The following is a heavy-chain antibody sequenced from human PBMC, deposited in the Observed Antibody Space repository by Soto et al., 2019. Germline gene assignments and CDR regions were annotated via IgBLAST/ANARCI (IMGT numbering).Heavy chain of an antibody. D-gene: IGHD6-6*01. CDR1: GFTFSSYG. CDR2: ISYDGSNK. V-gene: IGHV3-30*18. J-gene: IGHJ6*02. CDR3: AKKSRAARPYYYYGLDV. Sequence: GGSLRLSCAASGFTFSSYGMHWVRQAPGKGLEWVAVISYDGSNKYYADSVKGRFTISRDNSKNTLYLQMNSLRAEDTAVYYCAKKSRAARPYYYYGLDVWGQGTTVTVSS.